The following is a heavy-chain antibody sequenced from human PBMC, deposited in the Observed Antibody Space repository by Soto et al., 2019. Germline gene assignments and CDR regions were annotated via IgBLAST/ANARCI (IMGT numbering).Heavy chain of an antibody. CDR1: GYTFTGYY. Sequence: QVQLVQSGAEVKKPGASVKVSCKASGYTFTGYYMHWVRQAPGQGLEWMGWINPHSGGTNYAQKFQGRVTMTRDTSISTAYMELSRLRSDDTAVYYCATGYRVYYGMDVWGQGTTVTVSS. CDR2: INPHSGGT. J-gene: IGHJ6*02. D-gene: IGHD6-13*01. CDR3: ATGYRVYYGMDV. V-gene: IGHV1-2*02.